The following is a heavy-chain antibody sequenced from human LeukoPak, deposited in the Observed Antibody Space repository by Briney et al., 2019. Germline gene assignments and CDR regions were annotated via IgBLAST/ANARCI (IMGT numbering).Heavy chain of an antibody. D-gene: IGHD3-10*01. CDR2: ISYDGSNK. Sequence: GGSLRLSCAASGFTFSSYGMHWVRQAPGKGLEWVSIISYDGSNKYYADSVKGRFTISRDNSKNTLYVQMNSLRAEDTALYYCARESGLLWFGDQGGWFDPWGQGTLVTVSS. J-gene: IGHJ5*02. CDR1: GFTFSSYG. V-gene: IGHV3-30*19. CDR3: ARESGLLWFGDQGGWFDP.